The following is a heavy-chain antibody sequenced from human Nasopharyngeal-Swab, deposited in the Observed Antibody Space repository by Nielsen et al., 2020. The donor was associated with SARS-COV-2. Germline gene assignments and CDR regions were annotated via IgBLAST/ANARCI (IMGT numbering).Heavy chain of an antibody. V-gene: IGHV3-21*01. D-gene: IGHD2-2*02. CDR3: AREPSIVVVPAAIRRVYYYYMDV. CDR2: ISSSSSYI. J-gene: IGHJ6*03. CDR1: GFTFSSYS. Sequence: GESLKISCAASGFTFSSYSMNWVRQAPGKGLEWDSSISSSSSYIYYADSVKGRFTISRDNAKNSLYLQMNSLRAEDTAVYYCAREPSIVVVPAAIRRVYYYYMDVWGKGTTVTVSS.